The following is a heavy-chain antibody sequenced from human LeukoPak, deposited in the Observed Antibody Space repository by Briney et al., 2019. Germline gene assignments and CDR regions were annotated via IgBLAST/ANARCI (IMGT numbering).Heavy chain of an antibody. CDR3: ARVEVAAAGIWGYYYYYYMDV. Sequence: SETLSLTCTVSGGSISSHYWSWIRQPPGKGLGWIGYIYYSGSTNYNPSLKSRVTISVDTSKNQFSLKLSSVTAADTAVYYCARVEVAAAGIWGYYYYYYMDVWGKGTTVTVSS. CDR1: GGSISSHY. CDR2: IYYSGST. V-gene: IGHV4-59*11. D-gene: IGHD6-13*01. J-gene: IGHJ6*03.